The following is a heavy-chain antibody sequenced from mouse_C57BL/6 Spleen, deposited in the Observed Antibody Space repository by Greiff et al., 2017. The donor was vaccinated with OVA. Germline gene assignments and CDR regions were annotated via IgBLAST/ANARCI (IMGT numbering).Heavy chain of an antibody. Sequence: VQLQQPGAELVMPGASVKLSCKASGYTFTSYWMHWVKQRPGQGLEWIGEIDPSDSYTNYNQKFTGKSTLTVDKSSSTAYMQLSSLTAEDSAVYYCARGGYLLLDYWGQGTTLTVSA. CDR2: IDPSDSYT. CDR3: ARGGYLLLDY. V-gene: IGHV1-69*01. J-gene: IGHJ2*01. CDR1: GYTFTSYW. D-gene: IGHD2-2*01.